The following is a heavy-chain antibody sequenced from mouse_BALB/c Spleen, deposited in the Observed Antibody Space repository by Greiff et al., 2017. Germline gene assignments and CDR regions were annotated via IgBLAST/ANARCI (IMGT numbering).Heavy chain of an antibody. J-gene: IGHJ4*01. V-gene: IGHV1-67*01. CDR1: SYTFTDYA. CDR2: ISTYYGNT. Sequence: QVQLKESGPELVRPGVSVKISCKGSSYTFTDYAMHWVKQSHAKSLEWIGVISTYYGNTNYNQKFKGKATMTVDKSSSTAYMELARLTSEDSAVYYCARGRGNAMDYWGQGTSVTVSS. CDR3: ARGRGNAMDY.